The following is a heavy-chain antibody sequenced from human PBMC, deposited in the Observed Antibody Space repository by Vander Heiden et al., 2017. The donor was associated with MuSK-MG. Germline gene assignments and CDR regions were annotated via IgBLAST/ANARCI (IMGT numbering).Heavy chain of an antibody. CDR3: ARQSDYYDSSGYYRYDAFDI. CDR2: IIPIFGTA. J-gene: IGHJ3*02. D-gene: IGHD3-22*01. Sequence: QVQLVQSGAEVKKPGSPVKVSCKASGGTFSSYARSGVRQAPGQGLEWMGGIIPIFGTANYAQKFQGRVTITADESTSTAYMELSSLRSEDTAVYYCARQSDYYDSSGYYRYDAFDIWGQGTMVTVSS. CDR1: GGTFSSYA. V-gene: IGHV1-69*01.